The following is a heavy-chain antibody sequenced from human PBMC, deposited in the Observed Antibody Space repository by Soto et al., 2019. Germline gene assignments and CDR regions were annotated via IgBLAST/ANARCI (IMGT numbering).Heavy chain of an antibody. J-gene: IGHJ6*02. CDR2: IDPSDSYT. Sequence: GESLKISCKGSGYSFTSYWISWVRQMPGKGLEWMGRIDPSDSYTNYSPSFQGHVTISADKSISTAYLQWSSLKASDTAMYYCARTLYYYDSSGYQGPYYYYVMDVWGQGTTVTVSS. CDR3: ARTLYYYDSSGYQGPYYYYVMDV. D-gene: IGHD3-22*01. CDR1: GYSFTSYW. V-gene: IGHV5-10-1*01.